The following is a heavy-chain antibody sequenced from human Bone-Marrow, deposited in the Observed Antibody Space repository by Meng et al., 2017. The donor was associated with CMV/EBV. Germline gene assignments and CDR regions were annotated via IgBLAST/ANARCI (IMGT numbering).Heavy chain of an antibody. J-gene: IGHJ5*02. CDR3: ASHRYTTAAWFDP. V-gene: IGHV4-39*07. CDR2: VFHSGST. D-gene: IGHD3-16*02. Sequence: ESLKISCTVSGASLGSSNDYWGWIRQPPGKGLEWIGSVFHSGSTYYNPSLQRRVTISVDTSENQISLRLKSVTAADTAIYYCASHRYTTAAWFDPWGQGTLVTVSS. CDR1: GASLGSSNDY.